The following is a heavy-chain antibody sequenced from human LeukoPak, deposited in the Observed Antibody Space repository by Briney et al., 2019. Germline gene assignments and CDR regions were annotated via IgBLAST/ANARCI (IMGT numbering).Heavy chain of an antibody. Sequence: SETLSLTCAVYGGSFSGYYWSWNRQPPGKGPEWIGEINHSGSTNYNPSLKSRVTISVDTSKNQFSLKLSSVTAADTAVYYCARGLPAIVHWGQGTLITVSS. CDR3: ARGLPAIVH. J-gene: IGHJ4*02. D-gene: IGHD2-21*02. V-gene: IGHV4-34*01. CDR1: GGSFSGYY. CDR2: INHSGST.